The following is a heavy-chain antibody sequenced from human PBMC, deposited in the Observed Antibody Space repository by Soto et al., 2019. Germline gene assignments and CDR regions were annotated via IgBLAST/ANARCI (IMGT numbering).Heavy chain of an antibody. Sequence: QVQLVQSGAEVKKPGSSVKVSCKASGGTFSSYTISWVRQAPGQGLEWMGRIIPILGIANYAQKFQGRVTITADKXTXXAYMELSSLRSEDTAVYYCARDLGSGSSFQYGMDVWGQGTTVTVSS. CDR2: IIPILGIA. D-gene: IGHD3-10*01. CDR1: GGTFSSYT. J-gene: IGHJ6*02. V-gene: IGHV1-69*08. CDR3: ARDLGSGSSFQYGMDV.